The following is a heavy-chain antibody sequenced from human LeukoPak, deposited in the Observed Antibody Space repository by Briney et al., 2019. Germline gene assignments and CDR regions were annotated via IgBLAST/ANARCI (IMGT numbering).Heavy chain of an antibody. CDR1: GGSFSGYY. CDR3: ARDSSSAEDY. V-gene: IGHV4-34*01. CDR2: INHSGST. D-gene: IGHD6-13*01. J-gene: IGHJ4*02. Sequence: PSETLSLTRAVYGGSFSGYYWSWIRQPPGKGLEWIGEINHSGSTNYNPSLKSRVTISVDTSKNQFSLKLSSVTAADTAVYYCARDSSSAEDYWGQGTLVTVSS.